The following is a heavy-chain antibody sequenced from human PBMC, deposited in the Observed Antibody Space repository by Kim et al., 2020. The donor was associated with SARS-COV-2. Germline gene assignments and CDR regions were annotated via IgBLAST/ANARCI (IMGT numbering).Heavy chain of an antibody. CDR2: ISAYNGNT. CDR3: ARDRGVVRPTFWFDP. D-gene: IGHD2-15*01. Sequence: ASVKVSCKASGYTFTSYGISWVRQAPGQGLEWMGWISAYNGNTNYAQKLQGRVTMTTDTSTSTAYMELRSLRSDDTAVYYCARDRGVVRPTFWFDPWGQGTLVTVSS. CDR1: GYTFTSYG. V-gene: IGHV1-18*01. J-gene: IGHJ5*02.